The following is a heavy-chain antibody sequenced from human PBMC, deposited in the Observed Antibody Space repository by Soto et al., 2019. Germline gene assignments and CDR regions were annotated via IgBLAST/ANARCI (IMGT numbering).Heavy chain of an antibody. CDR2: LYSGGNT. D-gene: IGHD6-13*01. CDR3: AGSSSWPYYFDY. CDR1: GFTVSSNY. V-gene: IGHV3-66*01. Sequence: TGGSLRLSCAASGFTVSSNYMSWVRQAPGKGLEWVSVLYSGGNTYYADSVKGRFTISRDNSKNTLYLQMNSLRAGDTAVYYCAGSSSWPYYFDYWGQGTLVTVSS. J-gene: IGHJ4*02.